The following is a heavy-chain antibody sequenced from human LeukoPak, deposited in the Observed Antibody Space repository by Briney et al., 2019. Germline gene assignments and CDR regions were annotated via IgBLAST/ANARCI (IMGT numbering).Heavy chain of an antibody. Sequence: PGGSLRLSCAASGFTVSTNYMNWVRQAPGKGLEWVSVIYSGGSTYYADSVKGRFTISRDNSKNTLYLQLNSLRAEDTAVYYCARGLSTWRNAFDIWGQGTMVTVSS. D-gene: IGHD2/OR15-2a*01. CDR2: IYSGGST. CDR1: GFTVSTNY. J-gene: IGHJ3*02. V-gene: IGHV3-66*01. CDR3: ARGLSTWRNAFDI.